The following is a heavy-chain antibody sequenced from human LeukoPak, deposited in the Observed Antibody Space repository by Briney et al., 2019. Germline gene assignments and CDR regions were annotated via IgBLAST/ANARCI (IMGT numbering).Heavy chain of an antibody. V-gene: IGHV4-39*01. J-gene: IGHJ4*02. Sequence: SETLSLTCTVSGGSISSSRYYWGWIRQPPGKGLEWIGSLYYSGSTYYNASLKSQVSISIDTSKNQFSLRLTSVTAADTAVYYCARQTGSGLFILPGGQGTLVTVSS. CDR1: GGSISSSRYY. CDR3: ARQTGSGLFILP. CDR2: LYYSGST. D-gene: IGHD3/OR15-3a*01.